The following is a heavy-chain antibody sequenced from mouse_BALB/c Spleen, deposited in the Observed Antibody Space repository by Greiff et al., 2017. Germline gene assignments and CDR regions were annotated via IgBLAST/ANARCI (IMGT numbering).Heavy chain of an antibody. CDR3: AREGNLYAMDY. J-gene: IGHJ4*01. CDR1: GFTFSSFG. Sequence: EVKLMESGGGLVQPGGSRKLSCAASGFTFSSFGMHWVRQAPEKGLEWVAYISSGSSTIYYAETVKGRFTISRDNPKNTLFLQMTSLRSEDTAMYYCAREGNLYAMDYWGQGTSVTVSA. V-gene: IGHV5-17*02. D-gene: IGHD2-1*01. CDR2: ISSGSSTI.